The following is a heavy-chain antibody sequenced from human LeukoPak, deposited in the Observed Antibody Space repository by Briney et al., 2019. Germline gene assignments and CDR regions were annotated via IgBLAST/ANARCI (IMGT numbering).Heavy chain of an antibody. CDR2: IIPIFGTT. CDR1: GGTFSSHA. CDR3: ARGDSGYDYGFDN. V-gene: IGHV1-69*05. D-gene: IGHD5-12*01. Sequence: SLKVSCKASGGTFSSHAISWVRQAPGQGLEWGGGIIPIFGTTNYAQKFQGRVTITTDESTSTGYMELRSLRSDDTAVYYCARGDSGYDYGFDNWGQGTLVTVSS. J-gene: IGHJ4*02.